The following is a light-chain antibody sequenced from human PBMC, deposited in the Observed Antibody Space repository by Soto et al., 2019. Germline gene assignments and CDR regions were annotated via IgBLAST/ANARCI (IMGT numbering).Light chain of an antibody. V-gene: IGKV3-11*01. CDR2: DVS. CDR1: QNITNY. CDR3: QQRSNWPRT. J-gene: IGKJ1*01. Sequence: IVLTHSPATLSLSPGKIATLSCRASQNITNYLIWYQHKPGRAPRLLIYDVSNRATGIPARFSGSGSGTDFTLTISSLEPEDFAVYYCQQRSNWPRTFGQGTKVDIK.